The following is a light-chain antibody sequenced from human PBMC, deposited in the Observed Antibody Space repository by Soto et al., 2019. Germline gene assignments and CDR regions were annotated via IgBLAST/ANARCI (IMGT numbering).Light chain of an antibody. CDR2: QDT. V-gene: IGLV3-1*01. CDR1: KLGDRF. J-gene: IGLJ2*01. Sequence: SSELTQPPSVSVSPGLTASITCSGDKLGDRFVSWYHQKPGQSPVLVIYQDTKRPSGVPERFSGSNSGNTATLTISGTQAMDEGDYYCQAWDSSTVVFGGGTKVTVL. CDR3: QAWDSSTVV.